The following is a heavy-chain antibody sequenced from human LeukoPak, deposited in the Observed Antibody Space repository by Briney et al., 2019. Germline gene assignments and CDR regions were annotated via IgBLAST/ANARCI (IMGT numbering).Heavy chain of an antibody. CDR3: ARDYSYSDPTQDAFDI. CDR1: GYTFTSYY. J-gene: IGHJ3*02. Sequence: ASVKVSCKASGYTFTSYYMHWVRQAPGRGLEWMGIINPSGGSTSYAQKFQGRVTMTRDTSTSTVYMELSSLRSEDTAVYYCARDYSYSDPTQDAFDIWGQGTMVTVSS. D-gene: IGHD1-26*01. V-gene: IGHV1-46*01. CDR2: INPSGGST.